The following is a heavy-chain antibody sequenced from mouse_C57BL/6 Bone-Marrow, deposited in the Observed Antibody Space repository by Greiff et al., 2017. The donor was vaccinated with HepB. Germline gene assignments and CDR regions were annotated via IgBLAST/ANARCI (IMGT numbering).Heavy chain of an antibody. D-gene: IGHD4-1*01. V-gene: IGHV1-69*01. Sequence: QVQLQQPGAELVMPGASVKLSCKASGYTFTSYWMHWVKQRPGQGLEWIGEIDPSDSYTNYNQKFKGKSTLTVDKSSSTAYMQLSSLTSEDSAVYYCANLGRWFAYWGQGTLVTASA. CDR1: GYTFTSYW. CDR2: IDPSDSYT. J-gene: IGHJ3*01. CDR3: ANLGRWFAY.